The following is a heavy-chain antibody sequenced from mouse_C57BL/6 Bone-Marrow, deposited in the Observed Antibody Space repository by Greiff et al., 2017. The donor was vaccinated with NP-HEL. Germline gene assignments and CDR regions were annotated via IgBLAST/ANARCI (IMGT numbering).Heavy chain of an antibody. Sequence: VKLQQPGAELVKPGASVKLSCKASGYTFTSYWMHWVKQRPGQGLEWIGMIHPNSGSTNYNEKFKSKATLTVDKSSSTAYMQLSSLTSEDSAVYYCARLGYGLFDYWGQGTTLTVSS. CDR3: ARLGYGLFDY. J-gene: IGHJ2*01. V-gene: IGHV1-64*01. D-gene: IGHD1-1*02. CDR1: GYTFTSYW. CDR2: IHPNSGST.